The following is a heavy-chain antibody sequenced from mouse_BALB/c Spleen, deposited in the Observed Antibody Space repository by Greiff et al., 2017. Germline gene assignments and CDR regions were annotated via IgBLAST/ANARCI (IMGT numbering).Heavy chain of an antibody. V-gene: IGHV5-4*02. J-gene: IGHJ4*01. D-gene: IGHD1-2*01. CDR1: GFTFSDYY. CDR2: ISDGGSYT. CDR3: ARAPTATYAMDY. Sequence: EVQLVESGGGLVKPGGSLKLSCAASGFTFSDYYMYWVRQTPEKRLEWVATISDGGSYTYYPDSVKGRFTISRDNAKNNLYLQMSSLKSEDTAMYYCARAPTATYAMDYWGQGTSVTVSS.